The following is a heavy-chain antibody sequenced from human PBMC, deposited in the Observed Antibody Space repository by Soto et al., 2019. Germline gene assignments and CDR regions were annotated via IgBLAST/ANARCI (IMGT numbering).Heavy chain of an antibody. D-gene: IGHD3-9*01. CDR3: AKGSNYDILTGYYLDYDFDY. J-gene: IGHJ4*02. CDR2: ISGSGSNT. Sequence: PGGSLRLSCASSGFTLRYYAMSWVRQAPGKGLEWVSTISGSGSNTYYADYVKGRFTISRDNSKNTLYLQMNSLRRAEDTAVYYCAKGSNYDILTGYYLDYDFDYWGQGTPVTVSS. CDR1: GFTLRYYA. V-gene: IGHV3-23*01.